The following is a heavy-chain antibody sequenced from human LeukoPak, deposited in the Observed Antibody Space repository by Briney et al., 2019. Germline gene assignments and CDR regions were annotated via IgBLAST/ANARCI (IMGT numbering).Heavy chain of an antibody. J-gene: IGHJ5*02. CDR3: ARGPVTTMNNWFDP. Sequence: SETLSLTCTVSGGSMSSYYWSWIRQPPGKGLEWIGYIYYTGSTNYNPSLKSRITISVDTSKSQFSLKLSSVTAADTAFYYCARGPVTTMNNWFDPWGQGTLVTVSS. CDR1: GGSMSSYY. D-gene: IGHD4-17*01. V-gene: IGHV4-59*01. CDR2: IYYTGST.